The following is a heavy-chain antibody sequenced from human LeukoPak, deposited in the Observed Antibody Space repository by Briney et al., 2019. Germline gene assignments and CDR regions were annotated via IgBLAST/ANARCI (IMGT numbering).Heavy chain of an antibody. D-gene: IGHD2-2*01. CDR1: GFTFSSYA. Sequence: GGSLILSCAASGFTFSSYAMHWVRQAPGKGLEYVSAISSNGGSTYYANSVKGRFTISRDNSRNTLYLQMGSLRAEDMAVYYCARGQYRSQKIVVVPAATDFDYWGQGTLVTVSS. V-gene: IGHV3-64*01. CDR2: ISSNGGST. CDR3: ARGQYRSQKIVVVPAATDFDY. J-gene: IGHJ4*02.